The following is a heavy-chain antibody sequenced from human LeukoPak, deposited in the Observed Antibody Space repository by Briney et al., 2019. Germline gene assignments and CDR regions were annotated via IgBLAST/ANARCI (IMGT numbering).Heavy chain of an antibody. CDR2: ISSSSNYI. V-gene: IGHV3-21*01. CDR3: ARDESDSSSWGEDY. CDR1: GFTFTTCS. J-gene: IGHJ4*02. D-gene: IGHD6-13*01. Sequence: MAGGSLRLSCAASGFTFTTCSMHWFRQAPWKGLEWVSLISSSSNYIYYADSVKGRFTISRDNAKNSLYLQMNSLRAEDTGVYYCARDESDSSSWGEDYWGQGTLVTVSS.